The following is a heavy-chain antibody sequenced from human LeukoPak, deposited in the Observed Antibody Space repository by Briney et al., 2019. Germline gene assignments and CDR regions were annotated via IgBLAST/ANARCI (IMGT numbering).Heavy chain of an antibody. Sequence: GGSLRLSCAASGFTFSSYEMIWVRQAPGKGLEWVSFISGSGATMKYADSVKGRFSISRDNAKNSLYPQMNSLRGEDTAVYYCAKDRAYGAFDFWGQGTKVTVSS. CDR1: GFTFSSYE. CDR2: ISGSGATM. J-gene: IGHJ3*01. V-gene: IGHV3-48*03. D-gene: IGHD3-10*01. CDR3: AKDRAYGAFDF.